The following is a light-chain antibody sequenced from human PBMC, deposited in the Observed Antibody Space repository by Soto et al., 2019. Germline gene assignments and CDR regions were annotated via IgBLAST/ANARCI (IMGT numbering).Light chain of an antibody. CDR2: EGS. CDR1: SSDVGSYNL. CDR3: CSYAGSSTDVV. Sequence: QSVLTQPASVSGSPGQSITISCTGTSSDVGSYNLVSWYQQHPGKDPKLMIYEGSKRPSGVSNRFSGSKSGNTASLRISGLQAEDEADYYCCSYAGSSTDVVFGGGTKLTVL. J-gene: IGLJ2*01. V-gene: IGLV2-23*01.